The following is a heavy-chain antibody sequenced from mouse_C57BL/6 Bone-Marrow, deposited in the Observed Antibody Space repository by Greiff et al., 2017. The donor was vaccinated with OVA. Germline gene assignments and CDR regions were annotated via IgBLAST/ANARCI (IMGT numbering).Heavy chain of an antibody. V-gene: IGHV1-5*01. J-gene: IGHJ1*03. CDR3: TSGEMDYRWYWYFDV. Sequence: EVQLQQSGTVLARPGASVKMSCKTSGYTFTSYWMHWVKQRPGQGLEWIGAIYPGNSDTSYNQKFKGKAKLTAVTSASTAYMELSSLTNEDSAVYYCTSGEMDYRWYWYFDVWGTGATVTVSS. CDR2: IYPGNSDT. CDR1: GYTFTSYW. D-gene: IGHD2-4*01.